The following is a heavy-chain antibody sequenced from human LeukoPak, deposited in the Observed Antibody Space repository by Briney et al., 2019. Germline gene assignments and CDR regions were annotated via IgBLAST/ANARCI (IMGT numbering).Heavy chain of an antibody. J-gene: IGHJ3*02. CDR2: IYTRGST. Sequence: SETLSLTCTVSGGSINNYYWSWIRQPAGKGLEWIGRIYTRGSTNYNPSLKSRVTMSVDTSKTQFSLKLSSVTAADTAVYYCARGRYCSADICSGGDAFDIWGQGTMVSVSS. CDR1: GGSINNYY. CDR3: ARGRYCSADICSGGDAFDI. D-gene: IGHD2-15*01. V-gene: IGHV4-4*07.